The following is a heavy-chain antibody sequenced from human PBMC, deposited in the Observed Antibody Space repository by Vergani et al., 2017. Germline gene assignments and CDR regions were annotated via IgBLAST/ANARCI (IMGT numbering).Heavy chain of an antibody. J-gene: IGHJ5*02. D-gene: IGHD1-14*01. CDR1: GFTFSSYW. CDR3: ARDLRLLYNRFDP. V-gene: IGHV3-7*01. CDR2: IKKDGSEK. Sequence: EVQLVESGGGLVQPGGSLRLSCAASGFTFSSYWMSWVRQAPGKGLEWVANIKKDGSEKYYVDSVKGRFTISRDNSKSTMYLQMNSLRDEDTGVYYCARDLRLLYNRFDPWGQGTLVTVSS.